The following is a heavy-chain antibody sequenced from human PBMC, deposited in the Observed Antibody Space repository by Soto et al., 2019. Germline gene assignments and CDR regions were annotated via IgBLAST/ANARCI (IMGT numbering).Heavy chain of an antibody. V-gene: IGHV1-2*04. CDR1: GYTFTGYY. Sequence: ASVKVSCKASGYTFTGYYMHWVRQAPGQGLEWMGWINPNSGGTNYAQKFQGWVTMTRDTSISTAYMELSRLRSDDTAVYYCALSVWSGSPTGFDYWGQGXLVTVSS. CDR2: INPNSGGT. J-gene: IGHJ4*02. D-gene: IGHD1-26*01. CDR3: ALSVWSGSPTGFDY.